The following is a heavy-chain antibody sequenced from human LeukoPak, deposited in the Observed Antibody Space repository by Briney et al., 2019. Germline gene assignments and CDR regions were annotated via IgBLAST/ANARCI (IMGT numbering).Heavy chain of an antibody. CDR3: ARVDCSGGSCYRFDY. Sequence: ASVKVSCKASGYTLTSYYMQWVRQAPGQGLEWMGIINPNDATTSSARKFQGRVTMTRDTSTSTVYMELRSLTSEDTAVYYCARVDCSGGSCYRFDYWGQEPWSPSPQ. J-gene: IGHJ4*01. D-gene: IGHD2-15*01. CDR1: GYTLTSYY. CDR2: INPNDATT. V-gene: IGHV1-46*01.